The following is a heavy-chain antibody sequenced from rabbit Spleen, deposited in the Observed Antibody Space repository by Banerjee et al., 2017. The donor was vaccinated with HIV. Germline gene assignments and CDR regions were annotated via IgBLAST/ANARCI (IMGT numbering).Heavy chain of an antibody. Sequence: QSLEESGGDLVKPGASLTLTCTASGFSLTYSDYMCWVHQAPGKGLEWISCIAGSGSGFTYSATWANGRFTCSMTSSTTVTLQMTSLTVADTATYFCARDTGSSFSSYGMDLWGQGTLVTVS. V-gene: IGHV1S40*01. CDR3: ARDTGSSFSSYGMDL. J-gene: IGHJ6*01. CDR2: IAGSGSGFT. D-gene: IGHD8-1*01. CDR1: GFSLTYSDY.